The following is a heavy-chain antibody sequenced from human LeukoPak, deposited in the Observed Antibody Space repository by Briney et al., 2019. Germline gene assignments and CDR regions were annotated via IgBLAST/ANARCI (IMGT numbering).Heavy chain of an antibody. CDR3: AREGEYYDILTGYYDY. V-gene: IGHV3-33*01. CDR2: IWYDGSNK. CDR1: RFTFSSYG. J-gene: IGHJ4*02. D-gene: IGHD3-9*01. Sequence: HPGRSLRLSCAASRFTFSSYGMHWVRQAPGKGLEWVAVIWYDGSNKYYADSVKGRFTISRDNSKNTLYLQMNSLRAEDTAVYYCAREGEYYDILTGYYDYWGQGTLVTVSS.